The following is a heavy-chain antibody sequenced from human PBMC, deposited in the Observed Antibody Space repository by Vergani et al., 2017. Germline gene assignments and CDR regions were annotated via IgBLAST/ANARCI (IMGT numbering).Heavy chain of an antibody. CDR3: ASNIVGVPAAIYSWFDP. D-gene: IGHD2-2*02. CDR2: IIPIFGTA. Sequence: QVQLVQSGAEVKKPGASVKVSCKASGGTFSSYAISWVRQAPGQGLEWMGGIIPIFGTANYAQKFQGRVTITADKSTSTAYMEMSSLRSEDTAVYYCASNIVGVPAAIYSWFDPWGQGTLVTVSS. J-gene: IGHJ5*02. CDR1: GGTFSSYA. V-gene: IGHV1-69*06.